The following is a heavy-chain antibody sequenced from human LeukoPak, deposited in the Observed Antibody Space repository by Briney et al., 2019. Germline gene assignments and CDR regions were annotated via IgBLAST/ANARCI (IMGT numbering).Heavy chain of an antibody. CDR3: ARGVGRIAAAGTAFDY. V-gene: IGHV4-34*01. J-gene: IGHJ4*02. Sequence: PSETPSLTCAVYGGSFSGYYWSWIRQPPGKGLEWIGEINHSGSTNYNPSLKSRVTISVDTSKNQFSLKLSSVTAADTAVYYCARGVGRIAAAGTAFDYWGQGTLVTASS. CDR1: GGSFSGYY. D-gene: IGHD6-13*01. CDR2: INHSGST.